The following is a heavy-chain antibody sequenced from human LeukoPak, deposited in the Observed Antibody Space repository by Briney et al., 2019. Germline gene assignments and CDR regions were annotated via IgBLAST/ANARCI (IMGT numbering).Heavy chain of an antibody. Sequence: ASVMVSCKAAGYSFTSYGISWVRQAPGQGLEWMGWISAYNGNTNYAQKLQGRVTMTTDTSTSTAYMELSSLRSEDTAVYYCARASWGYCSSTSCYGNYYYYMDVWGKGTTVTVSS. CDR2: ISAYNGNT. J-gene: IGHJ6*03. CDR3: ARASWGYCSSTSCYGNYYYYMDV. CDR1: GYSFTSYG. D-gene: IGHD2-2*01. V-gene: IGHV1-18*01.